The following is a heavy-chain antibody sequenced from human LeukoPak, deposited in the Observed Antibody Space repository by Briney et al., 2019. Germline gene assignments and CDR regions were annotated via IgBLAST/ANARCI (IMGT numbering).Heavy chain of an antibody. CDR3: AKDAERGFDFSNSLQS. J-gene: IGHJ4*02. CDR1: GFTFDDYA. D-gene: IGHD4-11*01. CDR2: ISWNSGSI. Sequence: SLRLSCAASGFTFDDYAMHWVRQAPGKGLEWVSGISWNSGSIGYADSVKGRFTISRDNSKKTVYLQLSSLRVEDTAVYYCAKDAERGFDFSNSLQSWGQGTLVTVSS. V-gene: IGHV3-9*01.